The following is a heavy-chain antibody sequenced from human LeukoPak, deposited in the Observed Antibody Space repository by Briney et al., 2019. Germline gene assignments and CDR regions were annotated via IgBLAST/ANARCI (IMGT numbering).Heavy chain of an antibody. D-gene: IGHD1-26*01. V-gene: IGHV1-24*01. J-gene: IGHJ4*02. CDR3: ATATYSGSYQYFDY. CDR1: GYTLTELS. Sequence: VASVKVSCKVSGYTLTELSMHWVRQAPGKGLEWMGGFGPEDGETIYAQKFQGRVTMTEDTSTDTAYMEPSSLRSEDTAVYYCATATYSGSYQYFDYWGQGTLVTVSS. CDR2: FGPEDGET.